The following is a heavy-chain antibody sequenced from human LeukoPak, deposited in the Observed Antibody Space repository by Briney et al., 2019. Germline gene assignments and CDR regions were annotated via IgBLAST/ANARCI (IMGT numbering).Heavy chain of an antibody. D-gene: IGHD6-6*01. CDR3: ARLPGGGSSYFDY. Sequence: SETLSLTCTVSGGSISSSSYYWGWIRQPPGKGLEWIGSIYYSGSPYYNPSLKSRVTISVDTPKNQFSLKLSSVTAADTAVYYCARLPGGGSSYFDYWGQGTLVTVSS. CDR2: IYYSGSP. J-gene: IGHJ4*02. CDR1: GGSISSSSYY. V-gene: IGHV4-39*01.